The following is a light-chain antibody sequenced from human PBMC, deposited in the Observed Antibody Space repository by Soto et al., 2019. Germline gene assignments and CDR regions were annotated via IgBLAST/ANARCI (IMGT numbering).Light chain of an antibody. CDR2: AVS. CDR1: SSDVGGYNY. Sequence: QSVLTQPAFVSGSPGQSITISCTGTSSDVGGYNYVSWFQQHPGKAPKLMIYAVSNRPSGVSNRFSGSKSGNTASLTISGLQAEDEADYYCSSYTSSSTLVVFGGGTKLTVL. J-gene: IGLJ2*01. V-gene: IGLV2-14*01. CDR3: SSYTSSSTLVV.